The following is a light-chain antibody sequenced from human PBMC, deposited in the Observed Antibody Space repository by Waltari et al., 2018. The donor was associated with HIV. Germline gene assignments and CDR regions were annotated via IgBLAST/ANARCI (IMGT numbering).Light chain of an antibody. J-gene: IGKJ4*01. Sequence: IVMTQSPATLSVSPGERATLSCRASQSVNTHLAWYQQKPGQAPRLLIYDVSTRATGIPARFSGSGSGTEFTLTISSLQSEDFAIYYCQQYNNWLTFGGGTKVEIK. CDR3: QQYNNWLT. CDR1: QSVNTH. CDR2: DVS. V-gene: IGKV3-15*01.